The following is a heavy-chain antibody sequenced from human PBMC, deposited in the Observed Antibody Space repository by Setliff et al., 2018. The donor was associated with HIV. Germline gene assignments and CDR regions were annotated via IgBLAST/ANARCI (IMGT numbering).Heavy chain of an antibody. Sequence: ASVKVSCKASSNTFTNDVFNWVRQAPGQGLEWMGWISVYNGKGNYAQKFQDRISMTTDTSTSTVYMELRSLRSDDTAVYYCARDRLIFKGYFDYWGQGTLVTVSS. D-gene: IGHD3-9*01. V-gene: IGHV1-18*04. CDR1: SNTFTNDV. J-gene: IGHJ4*02. CDR2: ISVYNGKG. CDR3: ARDRLIFKGYFDY.